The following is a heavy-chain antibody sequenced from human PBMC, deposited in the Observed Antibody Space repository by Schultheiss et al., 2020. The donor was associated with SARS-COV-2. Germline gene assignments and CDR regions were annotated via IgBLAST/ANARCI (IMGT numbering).Heavy chain of an antibody. J-gene: IGHJ6*03. CDR3: ARIVGPATYYYYMDV. CDR1: GFTFSTYA. Sequence: GGSLRLSCAASGFTFSTYAMHWVRQAPGKGLEYVSAISSNGGSTYNADSVKGRFTISRDNAKESLYLQMSSLRAEDTAVYYCARIVGPATYYYYMDVWGKGTTVTVSS. D-gene: IGHD2-15*01. CDR2: ISSNGGST. V-gene: IGHV3-64*04.